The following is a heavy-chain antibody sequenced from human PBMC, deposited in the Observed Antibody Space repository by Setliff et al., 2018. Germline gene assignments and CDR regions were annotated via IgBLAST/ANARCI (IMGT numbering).Heavy chain of an antibody. CDR2: IYYSGNT. CDR3: ARGHCSSGECPNYFDP. J-gene: IGHJ5*02. Sequence: SETLSFTCTVSGGSMIGGHYYWSWIRQLPGKGLEWIAYIYYSGNTYYNPSLKSRVTISVDTSKNQFSLKINSVTAADTAVYYCARGHCSSGECPNYFDPWGQGTQVTVSS. D-gene: IGHD2-15*01. CDR1: GGSMIGGHYY. V-gene: IGHV4-31*03.